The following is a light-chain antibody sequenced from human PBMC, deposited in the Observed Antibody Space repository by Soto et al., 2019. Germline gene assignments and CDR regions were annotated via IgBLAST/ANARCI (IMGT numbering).Light chain of an antibody. Sequence: QSVLTQPPSVSGAPGQRVTISCTGSSSNIGAGYDVHWYQQLPGTAPKLLIYNNINRPSGVPDRFSGSKSGTSASLATTGLQAEDEADYYCQSYDTSLSGVFGGGTKLTVL. J-gene: IGLJ2*01. CDR2: NNI. CDR1: SSNIGAGYD. V-gene: IGLV1-40*01. CDR3: QSYDTSLSGV.